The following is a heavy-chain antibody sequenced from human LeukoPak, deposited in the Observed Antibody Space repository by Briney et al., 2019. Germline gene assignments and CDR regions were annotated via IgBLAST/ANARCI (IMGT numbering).Heavy chain of an antibody. J-gene: IGHJ6*02. CDR3: TRDLMDYDVSTGLHHYYMDV. Sequence: GGSLRLSCAASGFTFSSYAMSWVRQAPGKGLEWVSSITISTNYIYYADSVKGRFTISRDNAENTLYLQMNTLRVEDTAVYYCTRDLMDYDVSTGLHHYYMDVWGQGTTVTVSS. CDR1: GFTFSSYA. CDR2: ITISTNYI. D-gene: IGHD3-9*01. V-gene: IGHV3-21*01.